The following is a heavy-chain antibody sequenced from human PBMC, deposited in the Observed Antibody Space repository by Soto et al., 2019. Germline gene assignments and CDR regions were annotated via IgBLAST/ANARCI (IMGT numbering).Heavy chain of an antibody. Sequence: EVQLVESGGDLVQPGGSLRLSCAASGFVFSNYWLSWVRQAPGKGLEWVANIKQDGSEKYYVDSVKGRFTISRDNANNSLYLQMNSLRAEDTAVYYCARGWGMDVWGQGTTVTVSS. J-gene: IGHJ6*02. D-gene: IGHD2-15*01. CDR2: IKQDGSEK. CDR3: ARGWGMDV. V-gene: IGHV3-7*01. CDR1: GFVFSNYW.